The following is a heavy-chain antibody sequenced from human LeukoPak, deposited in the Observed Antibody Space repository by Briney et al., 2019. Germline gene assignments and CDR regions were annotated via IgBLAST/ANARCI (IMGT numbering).Heavy chain of an antibody. Sequence: GGSLRLSCATSGLIFSSYWMSWVRQAPGKGLEWVANIKQDGSEKNYVDSVKGRFTISRDNAKNSLYLQMNSLRAEDTAVYYCYCAVEDYWGQGTLVTVSS. D-gene: IGHD2-15*01. CDR3: YCAVEDY. J-gene: IGHJ4*02. CDR1: GLIFSSYW. CDR2: IKQDGSEK. V-gene: IGHV3-7*01.